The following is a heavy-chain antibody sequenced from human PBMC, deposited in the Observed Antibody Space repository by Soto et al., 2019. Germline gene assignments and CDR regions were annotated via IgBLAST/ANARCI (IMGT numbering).Heavy chain of an antibody. J-gene: IGHJ6*03. CDR1: GYTFISYG. CDR2: INACNGNT. CDR3: ARDRITTGYYYYMDV. Sequence: ASVKVSCKASGYTFISYGISWVRQAPGQGLEWMGWINACNGNTKYAQKFQGRVTITTDTSASTAYMELSSLRSEDTAVYYCARDRITTGYYYYMDVWGKGTTVTVSS. D-gene: IGHD3-22*01. V-gene: IGHV1-18*01.